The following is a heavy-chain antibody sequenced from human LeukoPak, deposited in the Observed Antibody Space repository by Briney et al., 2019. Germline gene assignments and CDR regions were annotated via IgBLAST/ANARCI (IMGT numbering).Heavy chain of an antibody. CDR3: ARDGYYDSSGYDY. Sequence: SVKVSCKASGGTFSSYAISWVRQAPGQGLEWMGGIIPIFGTANYAQKFQGRVTMTRDTSTSTVYMELSSLRSEDTAVYYCARDGYYDSSGYDYWGQGTLVTVSS. J-gene: IGHJ4*02. V-gene: IGHV1-69*05. CDR1: GGTFSSYA. CDR2: IIPIFGTA. D-gene: IGHD3-22*01.